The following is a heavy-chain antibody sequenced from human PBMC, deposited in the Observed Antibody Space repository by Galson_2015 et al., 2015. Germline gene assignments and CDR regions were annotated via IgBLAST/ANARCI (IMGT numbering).Heavy chain of an antibody. J-gene: IGHJ4*02. V-gene: IGHV4-31*03. Sequence: LSLTCTVSGGSISSGGYYWSWIRQHPGKGLEWIGYIYYSGSTYYNPSLKSRVTISVDTSKNQFSLKLSSVTAADTAVYYCARGKPFGESPSLDYWGQGTLVTVSS. CDR2: IYYSGST. CDR3: ARGKPFGESPSLDY. D-gene: IGHD3-10*01. CDR1: GGSISSGGYY.